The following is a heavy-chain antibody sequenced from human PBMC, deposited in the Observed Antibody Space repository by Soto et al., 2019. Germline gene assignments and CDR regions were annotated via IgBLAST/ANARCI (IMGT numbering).Heavy chain of an antibody. CDR3: ARGLYDYDILCGYYHRDFFAF. CDR2: INPSGGST. J-gene: IGHJ4*02. V-gene: IGHV1-46*01. Sequence: ASVKVSCKASGYTFTSYYMHWVRQAPGQGLEWMGIINPSGGSTSYAQKFQGRVTMTRDTSTSTVYMELSSLRSEDTAVYYCARGLYDYDILCGYYHRDFFAFWGQGTLVIVSS. CDR1: GYTFTSYY. D-gene: IGHD3-9*01.